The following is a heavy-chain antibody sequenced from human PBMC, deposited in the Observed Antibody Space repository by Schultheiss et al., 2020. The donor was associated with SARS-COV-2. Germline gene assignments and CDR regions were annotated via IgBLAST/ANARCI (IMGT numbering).Heavy chain of an antibody. CDR3: ARGRFGNPALYYIDY. J-gene: IGHJ4*02. D-gene: IGHD4-23*01. V-gene: IGHV3-33*08. CDR2: IWYDGSNK. Sequence: GESLKISCAASGFTFSDYAMHWVRQAPGKGLDWVAVIWYDGSNKYYADSVKGRFTISRDNSKNTLYLQMNSLRAEDTAVYYCARGRFGNPALYYIDYWGQGTLVTVSS. CDR1: GFTFSDYA.